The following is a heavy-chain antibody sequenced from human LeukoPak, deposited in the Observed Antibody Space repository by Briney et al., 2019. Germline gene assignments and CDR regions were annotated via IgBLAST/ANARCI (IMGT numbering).Heavy chain of an antibody. Sequence: KPSETLSLTCTVSGGSISSYYWSWIRQPPGKGLEWIAYISDIGSINYNPSLKSRVTISLDTSKNQSSLKLSSVTAADTAVYYCAGHHPRNTVDFWGQGTLVTVSS. CDR3: AGHHPRNTVDF. J-gene: IGHJ4*02. CDR1: GGSISSYY. V-gene: IGHV4-59*08. D-gene: IGHD2/OR15-2a*01. CDR2: ISDIGSI.